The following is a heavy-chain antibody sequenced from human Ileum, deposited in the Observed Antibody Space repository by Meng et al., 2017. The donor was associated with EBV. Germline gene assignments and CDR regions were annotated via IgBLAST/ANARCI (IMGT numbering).Heavy chain of an antibody. CDR3: ARKFSVVGSTDGWFDP. J-gene: IGHJ5*02. Sequence: QMRRQESAPGLVKPSGTLSLTCAVSGESIISNYWESWVRQPPGKGLEWIGEIYYNTNTNYNPSLKGRVTMSVDTSQNQFSLTLSSVTAADTAVYFCARKFSVVGSTDGWFDPWGQGTLVTVSS. CDR1: GESIISNYW. D-gene: IGHD2-8*01. CDR2: IYYNTNT. V-gene: IGHV4-4*02.